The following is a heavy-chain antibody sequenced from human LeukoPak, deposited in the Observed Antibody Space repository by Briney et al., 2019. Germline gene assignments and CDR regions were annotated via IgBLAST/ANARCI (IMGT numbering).Heavy chain of an antibody. V-gene: IGHV1-18*01. Sequence: ASVKVSCKASGYTFTSYGISWVRQAPGQGLEWMGWISAYNGNTNYAQKLQGRVTMTTDTSTSTAYMELRSLRSDDTAVYYCARTHLYGYDILTGTFDYWGQGTLVTVSS. J-gene: IGHJ4*02. CDR3: ARTHLYGYDILTGTFDY. D-gene: IGHD3-9*01. CDR1: GYTFTSYG. CDR2: ISAYNGNT.